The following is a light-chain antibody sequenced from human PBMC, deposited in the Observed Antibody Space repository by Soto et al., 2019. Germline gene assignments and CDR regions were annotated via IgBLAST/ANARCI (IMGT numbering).Light chain of an antibody. CDR1: QSISSW. CDR3: QQYNSYST. V-gene: IGKV1-5*01. CDR2: DAS. Sequence: DIQMTQSPSTLSASVGDRVTITCRASQSISSWLAWYQQKPGKAPKLLIYDASSLESGVPSRFSGSGSGTEFSITISSLQPDDCATYYCQQYNSYSTFGQGTKVEIK. J-gene: IGKJ1*01.